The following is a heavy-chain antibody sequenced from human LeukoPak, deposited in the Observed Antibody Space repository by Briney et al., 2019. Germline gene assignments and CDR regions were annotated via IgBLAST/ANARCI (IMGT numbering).Heavy chain of an antibody. J-gene: IGHJ4*02. CDR1: GFTFRRYD. CDR2: ISYDGSNK. Sequence: GGSLRLSCASSGFTFRRYDMNWVRQAPGKGLEWVAVISYDGSNKYYADSVKGRFTISRDNSKNTLYLQMNSLRAEDTAVYYCARDRGIAVAGTFDYWGQGTLVTVSS. CDR3: ARDRGIAVAGTFDY. V-gene: IGHV3-30*19. D-gene: IGHD6-19*01.